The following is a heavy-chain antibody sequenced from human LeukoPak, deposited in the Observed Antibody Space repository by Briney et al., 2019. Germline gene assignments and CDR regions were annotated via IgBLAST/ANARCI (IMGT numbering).Heavy chain of an antibody. CDR3: ARGYCSSTSCPGPMDV. CDR2: IYHSGST. J-gene: IGHJ6*03. CDR1: GGSISSGGYY. V-gene: IGHV4-30-2*01. D-gene: IGHD2-2*01. Sequence: PSETLSLTCTVSGGSISSGGYYWSWIRQPPGKGLEWIGYIYHSGSTYYNPSLKSRVTISVDRSKNQFSLKLSSVTAADTAVYYCARGYCSSTSCPGPMDVWGKGTTVTVSS.